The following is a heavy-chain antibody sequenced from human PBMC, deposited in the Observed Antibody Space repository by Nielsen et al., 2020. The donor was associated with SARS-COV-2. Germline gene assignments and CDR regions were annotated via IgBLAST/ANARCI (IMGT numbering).Heavy chain of an antibody. CDR3: AREGQLYYYGMDV. Sequence: ASVKVSCKASGYTFTGYYMHWVRQAPGQGLEWMGRINPNSGGTNYAQKFQGRVTMTRDTSISTAYMELSRLRSDDTAVYYCAREGQLYYYGMDVWGQGTTVTVSS. J-gene: IGHJ6*02. D-gene: IGHD6-13*01. V-gene: IGHV1-2*06. CDR1: GYTFTGYY. CDR2: INPNSGGT.